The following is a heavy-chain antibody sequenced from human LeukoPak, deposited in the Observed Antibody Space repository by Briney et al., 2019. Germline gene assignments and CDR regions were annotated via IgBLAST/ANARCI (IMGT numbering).Heavy chain of an antibody. J-gene: IGHJ4*02. Sequence: GGSLRLSCAASGFTFSNYAMHWVRQAPGKGLEWVAVISSDGSNKYYTDSVKGRFTISRDNSKNTLYLQMNSLRAEDTAVYYCARPGIAAAGTPSSLDYWGQGTLVTVSS. CDR1: GFTFSNYA. D-gene: IGHD6-13*01. CDR2: ISSDGSNK. V-gene: IGHV3-30*03. CDR3: ARPGIAAAGTPSSLDY.